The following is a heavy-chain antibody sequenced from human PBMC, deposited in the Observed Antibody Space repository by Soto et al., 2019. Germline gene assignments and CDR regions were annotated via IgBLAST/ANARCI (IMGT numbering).Heavy chain of an antibody. J-gene: IGHJ4*02. D-gene: IGHD3-3*01. CDR1: GDSINSDKYY. CDR3: ARLEGLAPISYYFDF. CDR2: IYYRGNT. Sequence: QLQESGPGLVKPSETLSLTCSVSGDSINSDKYYWGWIRQPPGKGLEWIGSIYYRGNTYYNPSLRTLVPISQAKSKRQFPLGLTSVPPADSVVFFWARLEGLAPISYYFDFWGQGAQVTVSS. V-gene: IGHV4-39*01.